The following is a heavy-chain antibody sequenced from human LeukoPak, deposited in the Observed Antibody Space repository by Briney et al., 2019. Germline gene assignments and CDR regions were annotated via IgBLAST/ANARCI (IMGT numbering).Heavy chain of an antibody. D-gene: IGHD3-22*01. V-gene: IGHV4-4*07. J-gene: IGHJ4*02. Sequence: PSETLSLTCTVSGGSISSYYWSWIRQPAGKGLEWIGRIYTSGSTNYNPSLKSRVTMSVDTSKNQFSLNLSSVTAADTAVYYCACEYYYDSSGYYSPAYWGQGTLVTVSS. CDR3: ACEYYYDSSGYYSPAY. CDR1: GGSISSYY. CDR2: IYTSGST.